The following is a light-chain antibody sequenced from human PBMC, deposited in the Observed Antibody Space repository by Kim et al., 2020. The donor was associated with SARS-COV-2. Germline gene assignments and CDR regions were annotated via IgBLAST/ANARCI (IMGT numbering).Light chain of an antibody. CDR3: QQFSKWPLT. V-gene: IGKV3-15*01. CDR1: QTVDRN. CDR2: RAS. J-gene: IGKJ4*01. Sequence: EIVMTQSPATLSVSPGERVTLSCRASQTVDRNLAWYQQKGGQPPRLLIYRASTRATDIPDRFSGSGSGTEFTLTIHSLRSEDSGNYYCQQFSKWPLTFGGCTKVEIK.